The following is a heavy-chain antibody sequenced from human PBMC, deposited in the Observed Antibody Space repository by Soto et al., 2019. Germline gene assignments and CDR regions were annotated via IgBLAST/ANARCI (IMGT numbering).Heavy chain of an antibody. Sequence: SETLSLTCTVSGASISSSSYYWGWIRQPPGKGLEWIGSIDYSGSTYYNPSLKSRLTISVDTSKNQFSLKLSSVTAADTAVYYCARQENYFGSGSYFDYWGQTTLVTVSS. J-gene: IGHJ4*02. D-gene: IGHD3-10*01. CDR3: ARQENYFGSGSYFDY. CDR1: GASISSSSYY. V-gene: IGHV4-39*01. CDR2: IDYSGST.